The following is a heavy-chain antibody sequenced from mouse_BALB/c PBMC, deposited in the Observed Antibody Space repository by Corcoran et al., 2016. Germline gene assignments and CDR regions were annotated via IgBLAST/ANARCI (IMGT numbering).Heavy chain of an antibody. D-gene: IGHD2-2*01. V-gene: IGHV1-18*01. CDR3: ARGIYYGYVFAY. Sequence: EVQLPQAGPELVKPGASVKLSCESSGNTFTEYTMHWVKQSHGKGLEWFGGINPNNGGTSYNQKFKGKATLTVDKSSSTAYMELRSLTSEDSAVYYGARGIYYGYVFAYWGQGTLVTVSA. CDR1: GNTFTEYT. J-gene: IGHJ3*01. CDR2: INPNNGGT.